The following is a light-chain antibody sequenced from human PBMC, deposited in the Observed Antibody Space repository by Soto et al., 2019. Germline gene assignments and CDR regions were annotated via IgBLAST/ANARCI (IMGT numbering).Light chain of an antibody. J-gene: IGKJ1*01. CDR3: QQCNSYSRT. Sequence: DIQMTQSPSTLSASVGDRVTITCRASQTISTWLAWYQQKPGKAPKLLIYDASSVESGVPSRFSGSGSGTAFTLTVSSLQPDDFANYYCQQCNSYSRTFGQGTRVEIK. V-gene: IGKV1-5*01. CDR2: DAS. CDR1: QTISTW.